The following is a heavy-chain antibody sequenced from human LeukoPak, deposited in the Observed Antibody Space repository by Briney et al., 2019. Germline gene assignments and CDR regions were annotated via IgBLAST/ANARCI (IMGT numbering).Heavy chain of an antibody. J-gene: IGHJ6*03. V-gene: IGHV3-21*01. D-gene: IGHD5-18*01. CDR1: GFTLSDNY. CDR2: ISSSSSYI. CDR3: ARDQWLQSYYYMDV. Sequence: GSLRLSCAASGFTLSDNYMTWIRQAPGKGLEWASSISSSSSYIYYADSVKGRFTISRDNAKNSLYLQMNSLRAEDTAVYYCARDQWLQSYYYMDVWGKGTTVTVSS.